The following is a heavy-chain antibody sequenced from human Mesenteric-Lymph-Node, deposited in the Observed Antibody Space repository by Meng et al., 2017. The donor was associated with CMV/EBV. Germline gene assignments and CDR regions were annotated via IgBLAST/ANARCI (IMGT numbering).Heavy chain of an antibody. CDR3: ARETLGDSYHYYGMDV. V-gene: IGHV1-2*06. D-gene: IGHD3-16*01. J-gene: IGHJ6*02. CDR1: GYTFTGYY. Sequence: ASVKVSCKASGYTFTGYYIHWVRQAPGQGLEWMGRINPNSGGTNYAQKFQGRVTMTRDTSISTAYMELSRLGSDDTAVYYCARETLGDSYHYYGMDVWGQGTTVTVSS. CDR2: INPNSGGT.